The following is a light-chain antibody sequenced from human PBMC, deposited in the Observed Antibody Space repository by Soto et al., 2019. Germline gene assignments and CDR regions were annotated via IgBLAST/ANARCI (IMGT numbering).Light chain of an antibody. Sequence: QSALTQPRSVSGSPGQSVTISCTGTSSDVGGYNYVSWYQQHPGKAPKLMIYDVSKRPSGVPDRFSGSKSGNTASLTISGLQSEDEADYYCCSSAGSSLIFGTGTKLTVL. CDR1: SSDVGGYNY. CDR2: DVS. V-gene: IGLV2-11*01. CDR3: CSSAGSSLI. J-gene: IGLJ1*01.